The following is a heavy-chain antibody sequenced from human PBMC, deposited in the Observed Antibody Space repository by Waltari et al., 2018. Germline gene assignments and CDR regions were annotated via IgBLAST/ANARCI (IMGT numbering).Heavy chain of an antibody. V-gene: IGHV3-49*03. D-gene: IGHD4-4*01. Sequence: EVQLVASGGRLVQPGRSLRLSCATSGFSFSEYGISWFRHVPGKGLEWVGFLRSEAYGGTPEYAASVRGRFTISRDDSKGLAYLQMNNLRTEDTAVYYCNGRDDYNGGHWGQGTLVTVSS. CDR2: LRSEAYGGTP. J-gene: IGHJ4*02. CDR3: NGRDDYNGGH. CDR1: GFSFSEYG.